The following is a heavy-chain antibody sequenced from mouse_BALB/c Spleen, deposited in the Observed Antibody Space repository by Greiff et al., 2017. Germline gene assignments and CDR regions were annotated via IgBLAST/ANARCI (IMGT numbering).Heavy chain of an antibody. CDR3: ATGTRDSYFDD. Sequence: VQLQQSGPELVKPGASVKMSCKASGYTFTSYVMHWVKQKPGQGLEWIGYINPYNDGTKYNEKFKGKATLTSDKSSSTAYMELSSLTSEDSAVYYCATGTRDSYFDDWGEGTTLTVSS. D-gene: IGHD4-1*01. J-gene: IGHJ2*01. CDR1: GYTFTSYV. V-gene: IGHV1-14*01. CDR2: INPYNDGT.